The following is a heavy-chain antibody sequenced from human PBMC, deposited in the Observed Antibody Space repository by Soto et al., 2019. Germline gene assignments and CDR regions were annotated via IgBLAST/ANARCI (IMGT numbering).Heavy chain of an antibody. V-gene: IGHV4-4*02. CDR2: IYHSGST. CDR3: AHRPIVGAAI. Sequence: SETLSLTCGVFGGSISNSNWWTWVRQPPGKGLEWIGEIYHSGSTNYNSSLMSRVTISLDKPNNQFSLKLTSVTAADTDVYYSAHRPIVGAAIWGQGTLVPVFS. D-gene: IGHD1-26*01. CDR1: GGSISNSNW. J-gene: IGHJ4*02.